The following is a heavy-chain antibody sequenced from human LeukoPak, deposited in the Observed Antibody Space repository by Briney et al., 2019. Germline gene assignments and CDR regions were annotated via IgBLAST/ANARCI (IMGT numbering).Heavy chain of an antibody. CDR2: ISWNSGII. CDR1: GFTFDEYA. D-gene: IGHD6-19*01. Sequence: GRSLRLSCAASGFTFDEYAIHWVRQAPGKGLEWVSGISWNSGIIGYADSVKGRFTISRDNAKNSLYLQMNSLRAEDTALYYCAKDKSHSSWTSRYYYYALDVWGQGTTVTVSS. J-gene: IGHJ6*02. CDR3: AKDKSHSSWTSRYYYYALDV. V-gene: IGHV3-9*01.